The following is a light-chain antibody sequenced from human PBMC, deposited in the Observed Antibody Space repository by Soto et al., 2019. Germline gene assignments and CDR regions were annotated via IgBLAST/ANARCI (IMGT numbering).Light chain of an antibody. V-gene: IGKV3-15*01. Sequence: EIVMTQSPATLSVSPGXRATLSCRASQSFSRNVAWYQQKPGQAPRLIIYGASARATGIPARFSGSGSGTEFTLTISSLQSEDFAVYYCQQYNNWPQTFGQGTKVDIK. CDR3: QQYNNWPQT. CDR2: GAS. CDR1: QSFSRN. J-gene: IGKJ1*01.